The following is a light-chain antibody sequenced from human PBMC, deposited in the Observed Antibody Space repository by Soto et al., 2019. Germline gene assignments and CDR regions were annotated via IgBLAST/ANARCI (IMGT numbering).Light chain of an antibody. J-gene: IGKJ1*01. CDR2: KAS. CDR1: QSISSW. CDR3: QQYNSWT. V-gene: IGKV1-5*03. Sequence: DIQMTHSPSTLSASVGDRVTITCRASQSISSWLAWYQQKPGKAPKLLIYKASSLESGVPSRFSGSGSGTEFTLTISSLQPDDFATYYCQQYNSWTFGQGTKV.